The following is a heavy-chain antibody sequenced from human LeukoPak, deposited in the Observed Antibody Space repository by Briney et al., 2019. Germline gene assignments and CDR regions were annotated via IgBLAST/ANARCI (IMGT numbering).Heavy chain of an antibody. D-gene: IGHD6-19*01. CDR1: GFTFSSYA. CDR2: ISGSGSDT. CDR3: AKESGYSTGWYSDY. J-gene: IGHJ4*02. Sequence: GGSLRLSCAASGFTFSSYAMSWVRQAPGKGLEWDSVISGSGSDTYYADSVKGRFTISRDNSKNTLYLQMNSLRAEDTAVYYCAKESGYSTGWYSDYWGQGTLVTVSS. V-gene: IGHV3-23*01.